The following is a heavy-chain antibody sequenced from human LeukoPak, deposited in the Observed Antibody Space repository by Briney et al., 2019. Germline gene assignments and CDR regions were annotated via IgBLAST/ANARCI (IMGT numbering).Heavy chain of an antibody. Sequence: ASVKVSCKASGYTFTSYDINWARQATGQGLEWMGWMNPNSGNTGYAQKFQGRVTMTRNTSISTAYMELSSLRSEDTAVYYCARVYKQHSPRGSFGYWGQGTLVTVSS. J-gene: IGHJ4*02. V-gene: IGHV1-8*01. CDR3: ARVYKQHSPRGSFGY. CDR1: GYTFTSYD. D-gene: IGHD6-13*01. CDR2: MNPNSGNT.